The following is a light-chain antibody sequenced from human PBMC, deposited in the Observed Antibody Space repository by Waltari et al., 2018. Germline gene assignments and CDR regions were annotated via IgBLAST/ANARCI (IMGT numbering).Light chain of an antibody. Sequence: IVLTQSPATLTVSPGERATLSCRASQTISKNLAWYQQKPGQAPRLLFYAASTRATDIPARFSATWSGTEFTLIISSLQSEDFALYYCHQYNDWPPAYSFGHGTKLEIK. CDR1: QTISKN. CDR3: HQYNDWPPAYS. CDR2: AAS. J-gene: IGKJ2*03. V-gene: IGKV3-15*01.